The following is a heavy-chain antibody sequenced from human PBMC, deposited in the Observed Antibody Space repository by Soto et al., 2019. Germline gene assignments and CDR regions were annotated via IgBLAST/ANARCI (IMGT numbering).Heavy chain of an antibody. Sequence: SETLSLTCTVSGYSISSGYYWGWIRQPTGKGLEWSGRSYHSGSPNYQSGFKSWFTKSLETANSRFSLKLRSVTAAETAVHYCARIKTSCNHCDRWGQGSLVTVSS. CDR3: ARIKTSCNHCDR. J-gene: IGHJ5*02. CDR2: SYHSGSP. V-gene: IGHV4-38-2*02. CDR1: GYSISSGYY. D-gene: IGHD2-15*01.